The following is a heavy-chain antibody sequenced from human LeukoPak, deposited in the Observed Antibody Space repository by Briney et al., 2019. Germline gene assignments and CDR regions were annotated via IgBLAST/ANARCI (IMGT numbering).Heavy chain of an antibody. V-gene: IGHV1-8*03. CDR2: MNPNSGNT. J-gene: IGHJ5*02. D-gene: IGHD3-9*01. CDR3: ARGGVLRYFDWLSTATNWFDP. Sequence: ASVKVSCKASGYTFTSYDINWVRQATGQGLEWMGWMNPNSGNTGYAQKFQGRVTITRNTSISTAYMGLGSLRSEDTAVYYCARGGVLRYFDWLSTATNWFDPWGQGTLVTVSS. CDR1: GYTFTSYD.